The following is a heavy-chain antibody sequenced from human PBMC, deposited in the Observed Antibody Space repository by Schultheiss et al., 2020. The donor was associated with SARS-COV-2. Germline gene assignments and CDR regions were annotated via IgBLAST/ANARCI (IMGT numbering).Heavy chain of an antibody. Sequence: SETLSLTCTVSGGSISSGVYYWSWIRQHPGKGLEWIGYIHFLGRIAYNPSLKGRVTISGDMSKSQFSLNLNSVTAADTAVYYCARGEILSFETLYSLVYWGQGTLVTVSS. D-gene: IGHD3-10*01. J-gene: IGHJ4*02. CDR3: ARGEILSFETLYSLVY. CDR2: IHFLGRI. V-gene: IGHV4-61*08. CDR1: GGSISSGVYY.